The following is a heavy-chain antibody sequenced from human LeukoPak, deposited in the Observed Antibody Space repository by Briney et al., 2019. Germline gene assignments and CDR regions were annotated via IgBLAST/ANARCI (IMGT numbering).Heavy chain of an antibody. D-gene: IGHD2-15*01. J-gene: IGHJ4*02. CDR3: AKAPVTTCRGAFCYPFDY. CDR2: ISDTGNT. Sequence: GGSLRLSCAASGFTFSSYAMSWVRQAPGKGLEGVSAISDTGNTYHTDSVTGRFTISRDSSKNTLFLQMNRLRPEDAAVYYCAKAPVTTCRGAFCYPFDYWGLGTLVTVSS. V-gene: IGHV3-23*01. CDR1: GFTFSSYA.